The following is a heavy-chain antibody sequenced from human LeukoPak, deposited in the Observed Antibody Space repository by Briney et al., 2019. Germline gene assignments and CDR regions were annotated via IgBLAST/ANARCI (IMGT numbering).Heavy chain of an antibody. V-gene: IGHV4-30-4*01. CDR2: INKKGGT. J-gene: IGHJ4*02. CDR3: AREHKSYGDYPYYFDS. CDR1: SDSISSGDYY. Sequence: SQTLSLTCTVSSDSISSGDYYWSWIRQPAGKGLEFIGYINKKGGTFYNPPLKSRVSISIDTSKNQFSLKRTSVTAADTAVYFCAREHKSYGDYPYYFDSWGQGTLVTVSS. D-gene: IGHD4-17*01.